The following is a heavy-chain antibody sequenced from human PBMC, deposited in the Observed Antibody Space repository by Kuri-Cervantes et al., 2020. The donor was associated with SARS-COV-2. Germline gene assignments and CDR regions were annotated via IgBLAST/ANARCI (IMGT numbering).Heavy chain of an antibody. CDR1: GGSISSSSYY. D-gene: IGHD3-3*01. Sequence: SETLSLTCTVSGGSISSSSYYWGWIRQPPGKGLEWIGSIYYSGSTYYNPSLKSRVTISVDTSKNQFSLKLSSVTAADTAVYYCASIPLLDFRSGSKAGEANDYWGQGTLVTVSS. V-gene: IGHV4-39*07. J-gene: IGHJ4*02. CDR3: ASIPLLDFRSGSKAGEANDY. CDR2: IYYSGST.